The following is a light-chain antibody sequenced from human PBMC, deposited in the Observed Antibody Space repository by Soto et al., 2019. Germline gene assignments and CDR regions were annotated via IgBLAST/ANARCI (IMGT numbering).Light chain of an antibody. J-gene: IGKJ1*01. CDR2: GAS. Sequence: EIVLTQSPGTLSLSPGERATLSCRASQSVSSNYLAWYQQKPGQAPRLLIYGASSRATGIPDRFSGSGSGTDFTLTISRLEPEDFAVYYCQQYDSSPVTFGQGTKVELK. CDR1: QSVSSNY. V-gene: IGKV3-20*01. CDR3: QQYDSSPVT.